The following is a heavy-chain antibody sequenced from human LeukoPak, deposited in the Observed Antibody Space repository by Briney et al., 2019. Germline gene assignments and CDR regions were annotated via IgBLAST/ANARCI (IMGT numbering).Heavy chain of an antibody. D-gene: IGHD6-13*01. Sequence: SETLSLTCTVSGGSTSSSNYYWGWIRQPPGKGLEWIGEINHSGSTNYNPSLKSRVTISVDTSKNQFSLKLSSVTAADTAVYYCARGPRRSSRSFGYWGQGTLVTVSS. V-gene: IGHV4-39*07. CDR2: INHSGST. CDR3: ARGPRRSSRSFGY. J-gene: IGHJ4*02. CDR1: GGSTSSSNYY.